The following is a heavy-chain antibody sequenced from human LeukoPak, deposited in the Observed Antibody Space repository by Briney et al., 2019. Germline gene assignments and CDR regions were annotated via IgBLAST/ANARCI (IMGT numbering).Heavy chain of an antibody. CDR1: GGSIGSGLYF. D-gene: IGHD2-2*01. V-gene: IGHV4-31*03. CDR3: ARYCSSTKCPFDY. Sequence: SETLSLTCTVSGGSIGSGLYFWSWIRQHPGKGLEWVGYIHHSGTAFYNPSLQSRATISMDTSKNEFSLRLNVVTDADTAVYYCARYCSSTKCPFDYWGQGTLVTVSS. J-gene: IGHJ4*02. CDR2: IHHSGTA.